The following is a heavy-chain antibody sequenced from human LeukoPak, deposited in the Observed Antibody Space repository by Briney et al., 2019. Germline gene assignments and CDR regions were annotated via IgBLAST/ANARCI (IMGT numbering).Heavy chain of an antibody. CDR2: ISYDGSNK. CDR1: GFTFSSYD. V-gene: IGHV3-30*18. Sequence: GRSLRLSCAASGFTFSSYDMHWGRQAPGKGLEWGAVISYDGSNKYYADSVKGRFTISRDNSKNTLYLQLNSPRAEDTAVYYCAKERGSGSYRYYFDYWGQGTLVTVSS. D-gene: IGHD1-26*01. J-gene: IGHJ4*02. CDR3: AKERGSGSYRYYFDY.